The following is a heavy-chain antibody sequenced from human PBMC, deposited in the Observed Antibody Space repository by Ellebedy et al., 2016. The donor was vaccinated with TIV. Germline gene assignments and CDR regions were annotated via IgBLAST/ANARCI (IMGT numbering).Heavy chain of an antibody. CDR1: GFTFSSYA. D-gene: IGHD3-10*01. J-gene: IGHJ6*02. CDR3: ARDGGSFSVSLLWFGELEWSHGMDV. CDR2: ISYVGSNK. Sequence: PGGSLRLSCAASGFTFSSYAMHWVRQAPGKGLEWVAVISYVGSNKYYADSVKGRFTISRDNSKNTLYLQMNSLRAEDTAVYYCARDGGSFSVSLLWFGELEWSHGMDVWGQGTTVTVSS. V-gene: IGHV3-30*01.